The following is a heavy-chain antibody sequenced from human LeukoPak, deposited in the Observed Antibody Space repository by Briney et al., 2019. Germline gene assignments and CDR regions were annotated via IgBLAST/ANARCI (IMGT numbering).Heavy chain of an antibody. CDR3: AKDMVRVGAPPQEAFDI. J-gene: IGHJ3*02. V-gene: IGHV3-9*01. D-gene: IGHD1-26*01. CDR2: ISWNSGSI. CDR1: GFTFDDYA. Sequence: GRSLRLSCAASGFTFDDYAMHWVRQAPGKGLEWVSGISWNSGSIGYADSVKGRFTISRDNAKNSLYLQMNSLRAEDTALYYCAKDMVRVGAPPQEAFDIWGQGTMVTVSS.